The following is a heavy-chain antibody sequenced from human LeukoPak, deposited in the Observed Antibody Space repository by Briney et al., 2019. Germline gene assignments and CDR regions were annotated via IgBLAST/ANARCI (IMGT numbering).Heavy chain of an antibody. CDR2: IRYTGST. Sequence: PSETLSLTCTVSGGSISGYYWTWIRQSPGKRPEWLAYIRYTGSTNYNPSLKSRVTISVDTSKNQFSLTLTSVTAADTAVYYCARVRVMITFGGVIVTEYFQHWGQGTLVTVSS. CDR3: ARVRVMITFGGVIVTEYFQH. J-gene: IGHJ1*01. V-gene: IGHV4-59*08. D-gene: IGHD3-16*02. CDR1: GGSISGYY.